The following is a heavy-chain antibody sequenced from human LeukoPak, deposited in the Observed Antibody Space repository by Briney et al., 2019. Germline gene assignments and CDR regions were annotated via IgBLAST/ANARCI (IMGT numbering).Heavy chain of an antibody. CDR1: GYTSTGYY. CDR2: INPNSGGT. D-gene: IGHD6-13*01. CDR3: SRDYSSSWYGTRD. V-gene: IGHV1-2*02. Sequence: ASVKVSCKASGYTSTGYYMHWVRQAPGQGLEWMGWINPNSGGTNYAQKFQGRVTLTRDTSITTAYMELNRLTSDDTAVYYCSRDYSSSWYGTRDWGQGTQVTVSS. J-gene: IGHJ4*02.